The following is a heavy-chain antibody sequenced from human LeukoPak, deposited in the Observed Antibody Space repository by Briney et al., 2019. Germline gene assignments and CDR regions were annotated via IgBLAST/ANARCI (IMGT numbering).Heavy chain of an antibody. J-gene: IGHJ4*02. CDR2: LSGTGIST. D-gene: IGHD1-26*01. Sequence: GGSLRISCAASGFTFSSYAMTWVRQAPGKGLEWVSALSGTGISTYYADSVKGRFTISRDNSKNTLYLQMNSLRADDTAVYYCAKVFGTYYAEYWGRGTLVTVSS. CDR3: AKVFGTYYAEY. V-gene: IGHV3-23*01. CDR1: GFTFSSYA.